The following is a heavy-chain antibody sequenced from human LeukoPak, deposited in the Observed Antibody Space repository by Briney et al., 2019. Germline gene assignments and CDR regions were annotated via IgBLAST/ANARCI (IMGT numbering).Heavy chain of an antibody. V-gene: IGHV4-34*01. D-gene: IGHD4-17*01. CDR1: GGSFSGYY. J-gene: IGHJ4*02. CDR2: INHSGST. CDR3: ARERDYGDYVGGFDY. Sequence: PSETLSLTCAVYGGSFSGYYWSWIRQPPGKGLEWIGEINHSGSTNYNPSLKSRVTISVDTSKNQFSLKLSSVTAADTALYYCARERDYGDYVGGFDYWGQGTLVTVSS.